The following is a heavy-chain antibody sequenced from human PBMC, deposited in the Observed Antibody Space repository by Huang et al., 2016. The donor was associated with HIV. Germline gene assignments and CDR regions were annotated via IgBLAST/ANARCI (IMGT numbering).Heavy chain of an antibody. CDR2: INSDNGYT. CDR1: GYTFTTYG. CDR3: ARDFRKGHYYDSNGKRRLLYYYYMDV. V-gene: IGHV1-18*01. Sequence: QVHLVQSGAEVKKPGASVKVSCKATGYTFTTYGLSWVRQAPGQGLEWMGWINSDNGYTNYAQKCRGRVTMTADTSTSTAYMEVRSLRSDEAAVYYCARDFRKGHYYDSNGKRRLLYYYYMDVWGKGTTVSVSS. J-gene: IGHJ6*03. D-gene: IGHD3-22*01.